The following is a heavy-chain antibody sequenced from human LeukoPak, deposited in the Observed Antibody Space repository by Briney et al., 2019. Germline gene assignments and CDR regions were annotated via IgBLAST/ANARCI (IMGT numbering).Heavy chain of an antibody. CDR1: GFTFSSYA. J-gene: IGHJ4*02. D-gene: IGHD3-22*01. CDR3: AKDVFYYDSSGYPDFDY. V-gene: IGHV3-23*01. Sequence: GGSLRLSCAASGFTFSSYAMSWVRQAPGKGLEWASAISGSGGSTYYADSVKGRFTISRDNSKNTLYLQMNSLRAEDTAVYYCAKDVFYYDSSGYPDFDYWGQGTLVTVSS. CDR2: ISGSGGST.